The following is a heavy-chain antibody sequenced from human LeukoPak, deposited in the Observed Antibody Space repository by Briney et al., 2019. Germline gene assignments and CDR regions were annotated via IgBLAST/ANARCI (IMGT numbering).Heavy chain of an antibody. D-gene: IGHD4-11*01. J-gene: IGHJ4*02. CDR3: ARNLGQTWGTVTTDLWYFDH. Sequence: PSETLSLTCTVSGVSIITTNYYWGWIRQPPGKGLEWIGSISYSGNAYYNPSLRSRLSISMDASKNQFSLKVRSVTAADTAVYYCARNLGQTWGTVTTDLWYFDHWGQGTLVPVSS. CDR2: ISYSGNA. V-gene: IGHV4-39*01. CDR1: GVSIITTNYY.